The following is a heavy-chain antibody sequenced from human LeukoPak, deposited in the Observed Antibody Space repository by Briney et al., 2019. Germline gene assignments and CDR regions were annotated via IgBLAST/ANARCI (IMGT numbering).Heavy chain of an antibody. CDR1: GYTFTGYY. CDR2: INPNSGGT. V-gene: IGHV1-2*02. CDR3: ARGYDSRAYYAMYYFDY. D-gene: IGHD3-22*01. Sequence: GASVKVSCRASGYTFTGYYMHWVRQAPGQGLEWMGWINPNSGGTNYAQRFQGRVTMTRDTSITTAYMELSRLRSDDTAVYYCARGYDSRAYYAMYYFDYWGQGTLVTVSS. J-gene: IGHJ4*02.